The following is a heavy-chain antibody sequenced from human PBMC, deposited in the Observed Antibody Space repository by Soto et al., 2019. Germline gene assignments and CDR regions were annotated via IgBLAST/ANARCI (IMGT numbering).Heavy chain of an antibody. Sequence: SETLSLTCTVSGGSISSSSYYWGWIRQPPGKGLEWIGSIYYSGSTYYNPSLKSRVTISVDTSKNQFSLKLSSVTAADTAVYYCARLIKSYNWNGQYYYYMDVWGKGTTVTVYS. CDR2: IYYSGST. CDR3: ARLIKSYNWNGQYYYYMDV. D-gene: IGHD1-20*01. V-gene: IGHV4-39*01. CDR1: GGSISSSSYY. J-gene: IGHJ6*03.